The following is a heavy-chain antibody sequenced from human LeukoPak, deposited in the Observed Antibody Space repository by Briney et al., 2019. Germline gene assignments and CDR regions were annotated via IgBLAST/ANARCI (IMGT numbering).Heavy chain of an antibody. J-gene: IGHJ5*02. D-gene: IGHD3-22*01. V-gene: IGHV3-74*01. Sequence: GGSLRLSCAASGFTFSSYWMHWVRQAPGKGLVWVSRINSDGSSTSYADSVKGRFTISRDNAKNTLYLQMNSLRAEDTAVYYCARVSSYYDSSGYFNWFNPWGQGTLVTVSS. CDR1: GFTFSSYW. CDR2: INSDGSST. CDR3: ARVSSYYDSSGYFNWFNP.